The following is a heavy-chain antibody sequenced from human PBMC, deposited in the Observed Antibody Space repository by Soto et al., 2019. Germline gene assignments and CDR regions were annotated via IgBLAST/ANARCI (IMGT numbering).Heavy chain of an antibody. Sequence: GGSLRLSCAASGFTFSSYWMHWVRQAPGKGLVWVSRINSDGSSTSYADSVKGRFTISRDNAKNTLYLQMNSLRAEDTAVYYCARKGIAAAVAFDYWGQGTLVTVSS. V-gene: IGHV3-74*01. D-gene: IGHD6-13*01. J-gene: IGHJ4*02. CDR2: INSDGSST. CDR1: GFTFSSYW. CDR3: ARKGIAAAVAFDY.